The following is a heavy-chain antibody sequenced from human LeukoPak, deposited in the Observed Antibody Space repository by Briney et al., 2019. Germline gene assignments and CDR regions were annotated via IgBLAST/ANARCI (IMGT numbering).Heavy chain of an antibody. CDR1: GFTFRSYW. V-gene: IGHV3-7*01. CDR2: IKQDGSEK. Sequence: QPGGSLRLSCAASGFTFRSYWMSWVRQAPGKGLEWVANIKQDGSEKYYVDSVKGRFTISRDNAKNSLYLQMNSLRAEDTAVYYCARLRARPMDVWGKGTTVTVSS. CDR3: ARLRARPMDV. J-gene: IGHJ6*03.